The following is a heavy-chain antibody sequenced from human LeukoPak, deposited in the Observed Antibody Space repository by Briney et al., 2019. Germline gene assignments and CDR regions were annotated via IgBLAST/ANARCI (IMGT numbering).Heavy chain of an antibody. CDR2: ISYDGSNK. V-gene: IGHV3-30-3*01. D-gene: IGHD2-2*02. J-gene: IGHJ6*02. Sequence: GGSLRLSCAASGFTFSSYAMHWVRQAPGKGLEWVAVISYDGSNKYYADSVKGRFTVSRDNSKNTLYLQMNSLRAEDTAVYYCARPDCSSTSCYTWRYYYYYSMDVWGQGTTVTVSS. CDR1: GFTFSSYA. CDR3: ARPDCSSTSCYTWRYYYYYSMDV.